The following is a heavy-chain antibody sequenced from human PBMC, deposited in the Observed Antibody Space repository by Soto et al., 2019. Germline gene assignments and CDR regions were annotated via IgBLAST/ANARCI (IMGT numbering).Heavy chain of an antibody. CDR2: IYYSGST. CDR3: ARDAHTYYDFWSGPSPPFDP. J-gene: IGHJ5*02. D-gene: IGHD3-3*01. V-gene: IGHV4-31*03. CDR1: GGSISSGGYY. Sequence: SETLSLTCTVSGGSISSGGYYWSWIRQHPGKGLEWIGYIYYSGSTYYNPSLKSRVTISVDTSKNQFSLKLSSVTAADTAVYYCARDAHTYYDFWSGPSPPFDPWGQGTLVTVSS.